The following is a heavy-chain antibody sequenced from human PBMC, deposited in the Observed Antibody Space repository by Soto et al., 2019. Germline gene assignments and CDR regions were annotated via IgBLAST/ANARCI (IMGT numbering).Heavy chain of an antibody. CDR2: ISSASSAI. D-gene: IGHD2-8*01. CDR1: GFTFSSYH. CDR3: ARDLMGYAMDV. J-gene: IGHJ6*02. Sequence: GGSLRLSCAASGFTFSSYHMDWVRQAPGKGLEWVSYISSASSAIYYADSVKGRFTISRDNAKNSLFLQMNSLRAEDTAVYYCARDLMGYAMDVWGQGTTVTVSS. V-gene: IGHV3-48*03.